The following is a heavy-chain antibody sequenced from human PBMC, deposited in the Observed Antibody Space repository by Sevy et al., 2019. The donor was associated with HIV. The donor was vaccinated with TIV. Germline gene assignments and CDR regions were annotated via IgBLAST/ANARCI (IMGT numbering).Heavy chain of an antibody. D-gene: IGHD5-12*01. CDR1: GGTFSSYA. CDR3: ARLDIVATINGWFDP. V-gene: IGHV1-69*13. J-gene: IGHJ5*02. Sequence: SVKVSCKASGGTFSSYAISWVRQAPGQGLEWMGGIIPIFGTANYAQKFQGRVTITADESTSTAYMELSSLRSEDTAVYYCARLDIVATINGWFDPWGQGTLFTVSS. CDR2: IIPIFGTA.